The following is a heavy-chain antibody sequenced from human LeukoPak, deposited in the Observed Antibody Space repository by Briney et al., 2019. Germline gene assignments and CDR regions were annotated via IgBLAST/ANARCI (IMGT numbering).Heavy chain of an antibody. V-gene: IGHV3-48*02. CDR2: IAKARNRI. CDR1: GFTFSSHC. J-gene: IGHJ4*02. Sequence: GGTLRLSCAASGFTFSSHCMNWVRQAPGKGLEWVSYIAKARNRIYYPDSVKGRFTISRDNGKISLYLQMNNLRDEDTAVYYCARDHRFSSDFWGQGAVVIVSS. CDR3: ARDHRFSSDF.